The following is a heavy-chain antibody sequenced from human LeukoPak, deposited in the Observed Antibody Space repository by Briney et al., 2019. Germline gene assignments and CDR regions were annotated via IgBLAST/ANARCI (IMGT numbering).Heavy chain of an antibody. Sequence: GGSLRLSCAASGFTFSSYSMNWVRQAPGKGLEWVSSISGSSSYIYYADSVKGRFTISRDNAENSLYLQMNSLRAEDTAVYYCARRMSGSYYYSFDYWGQGTLVTVSS. CDR1: GFTFSSYS. J-gene: IGHJ4*02. CDR3: ARRMSGSYYYSFDY. V-gene: IGHV3-21*01. D-gene: IGHD1-26*01. CDR2: ISGSSSYI.